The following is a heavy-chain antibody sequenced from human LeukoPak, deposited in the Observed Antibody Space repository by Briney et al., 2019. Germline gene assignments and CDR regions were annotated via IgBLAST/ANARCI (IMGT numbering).Heavy chain of an antibody. CDR3: ASVTNYSDSSGYLGTWFDP. CDR2: INPNSGGT. J-gene: IGHJ5*02. CDR1: GYTFTGYY. Sequence: ASVKVSCKASGYTFTGYYMHWGRQAPGQGLEWMGWINPNSGGTNYAQKFQGRVTMTRDTSISTAYMELSRLRSDDTAVYDCASVTNYSDSSGYLGTWFDPWGQGTLVTVSS. D-gene: IGHD3-22*01. V-gene: IGHV1-2*02.